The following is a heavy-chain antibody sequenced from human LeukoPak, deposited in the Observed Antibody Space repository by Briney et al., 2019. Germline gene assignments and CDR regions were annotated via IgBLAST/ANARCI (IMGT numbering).Heavy chain of an antibody. CDR3: ARDTWKDYYYYYMDV. V-gene: IGHV4-39*07. CDR1: GGSISSGDYY. Sequence: SQTLSLTCTVSGGSISSGDYYWGWIRQPPGKGLEWIGSIFHSGSTFYTPSLRSRVTISLDTSKNQFSLKLSSVTAADTAVYYCARDTWKDYYYYYMDVWGKGTTVTVSS. D-gene: IGHD1-1*01. CDR2: IFHSGST. J-gene: IGHJ6*03.